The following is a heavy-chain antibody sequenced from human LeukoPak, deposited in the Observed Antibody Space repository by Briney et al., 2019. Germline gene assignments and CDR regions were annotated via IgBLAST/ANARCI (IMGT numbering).Heavy chain of an antibody. D-gene: IGHD6-6*01. CDR3: ATGSPIYSSSSGGYYYYYMDV. CDR2: FDPEDGET. V-gene: IGHV1-24*01. Sequence: ASVKVSCKVSGYTLTELSMHWVRQAPGTGLERMGGFDPEDGETIYAQKFQGRVTMTEDTSTDTAYMELSSLRSEDTAVYYCATGSPIYSSSSGGYYYYYMDVWGKGTTVTVSS. CDR1: GYTLTELS. J-gene: IGHJ6*03.